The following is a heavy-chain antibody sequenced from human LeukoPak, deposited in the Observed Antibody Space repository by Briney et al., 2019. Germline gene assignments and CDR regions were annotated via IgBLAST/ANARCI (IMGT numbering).Heavy chain of an antibody. CDR2: ISYDGSNK. J-gene: IGHJ6*04. V-gene: IGHV3-30*04. CDR3: AREVGCSSTSCYWGMDV. D-gene: IGHD2-2*01. Sequence: PGGSLRLSCAASGFTFSSYAMHWVRQAPGKGLEWVAVISYDGSNKYYADSVKGRFTISRDNSKNTLYLQMNSLRAEDTAVYYCAREVGCSSTSCYWGMDVWGKGTTVTVSS. CDR1: GFTFSSYA.